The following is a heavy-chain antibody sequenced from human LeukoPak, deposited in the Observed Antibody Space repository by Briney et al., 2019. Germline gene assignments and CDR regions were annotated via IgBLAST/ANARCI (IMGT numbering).Heavy chain of an antibody. Sequence: PSETLSLTCTVSGDSVSSGSDYWSWVRQPPGKGLEWIGYIYYTGNTNYNPSLKSRVTISVDTSKNQFSLKLSSVTAADTAVYYCASGVVVAARAFDIWGQGTMVTVSS. CDR2: IYYTGNT. CDR1: GDSVSSGSDY. V-gene: IGHV4-61*01. D-gene: IGHD2-15*01. CDR3: ASGVVVAARAFDI. J-gene: IGHJ3*02.